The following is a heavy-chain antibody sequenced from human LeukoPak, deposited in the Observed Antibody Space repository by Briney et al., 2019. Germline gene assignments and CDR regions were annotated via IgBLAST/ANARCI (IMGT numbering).Heavy chain of an antibody. CDR3: ASSPTYYYDSSGYALDY. D-gene: IGHD3-22*01. Sequence: ETLSLTCTVSGGSISSYYWSWIRQPPGKGLEWIGYIYYSGSTNYNPSPKSRVTISVDTSKNQFSLKLSSVTAADTAVYYCASSPTYYYDSSGYALDYWGQGTLVTVSS. CDR2: IYYSGST. CDR1: GGSISSYY. V-gene: IGHV4-59*01. J-gene: IGHJ4*02.